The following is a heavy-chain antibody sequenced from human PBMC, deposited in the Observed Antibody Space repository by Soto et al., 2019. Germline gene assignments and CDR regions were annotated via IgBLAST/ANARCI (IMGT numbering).Heavy chain of an antibody. D-gene: IGHD4-4*01. CDR2: IYSGGST. Sequence: PGGSLRHSCASSGFTVSSNYMSWVRQAPGKGLEWVSFIYSGGSTYYADSVKGRFTISRDNSKNTLYLQMNSLRAEDTAVYYCAREMATVLDYWGQGT. V-gene: IGHV3-66*01. CDR3: AREMATVLDY. CDR1: GFTVSSNY. J-gene: IGHJ4*02.